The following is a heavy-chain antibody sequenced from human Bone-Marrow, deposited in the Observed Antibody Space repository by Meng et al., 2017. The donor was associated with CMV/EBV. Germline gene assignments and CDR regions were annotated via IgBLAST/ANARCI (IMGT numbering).Heavy chain of an antibody. J-gene: IGHJ4*02. CDR1: GFTFSNYW. V-gene: IGHV3-7*01. CDR3: ARPYFDSSGQD. CDR2: MKQDGSEK. Sequence: GESLKISCAASGFTFSNYWMSWVRQAPGKGLEWVANMKQDGSEKYYVDSVKGRFTISRDNAKNSLYLQMNSLRPEDTAVNYCARPYFDSSGQDWGQGTLVTVSS. D-gene: IGHD3-22*01.